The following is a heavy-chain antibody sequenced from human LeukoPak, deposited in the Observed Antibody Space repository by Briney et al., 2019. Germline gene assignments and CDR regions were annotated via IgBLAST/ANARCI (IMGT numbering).Heavy chain of an antibody. J-gene: IGHJ4*02. CDR2: ISSTSTYI. V-gene: IGHV3-21*01. D-gene: IGHD3-10*01. CDR1: GFTFSSYS. Sequence: GGSLRLSCAVSGFTFSSYSMNWVRQAPGKGLEWVSSISSTSTYIYYADSVKGRFTISRDNAKNSLYLQMNSLRAEDTAVYYCARGYYYGSGNYPSYFDYWGQGTLATVSS. CDR3: ARGYYYGSGNYPSYFDY.